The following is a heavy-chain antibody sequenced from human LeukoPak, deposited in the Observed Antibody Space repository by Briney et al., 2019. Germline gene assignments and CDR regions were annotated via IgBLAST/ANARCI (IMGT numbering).Heavy chain of an antibody. Sequence: GESLKISCKGSEYSLTNYWIGWVRQMPGKGLEWMGIIYAGDSETRYSPSFQGQVTISADKSISTAYLQWSSLKASDTAMYYCARGGSGTYDALDIWGQGTMVTVSS. D-gene: IGHD1-26*01. CDR3: ARGGSGTYDALDI. CDR1: EYSLTNYW. CDR2: IYAGDSET. V-gene: IGHV5-51*01. J-gene: IGHJ3*02.